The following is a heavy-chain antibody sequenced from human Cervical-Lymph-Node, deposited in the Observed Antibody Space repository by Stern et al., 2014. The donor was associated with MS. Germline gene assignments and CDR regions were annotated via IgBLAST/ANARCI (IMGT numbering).Heavy chain of an antibody. Sequence: EVQLVESGGGLVKPGGSLRLSCAASGFTFSNAWMTWVRQAPGKGLEWVGRIKSETDGGTTDYAAPVKGRVTTSRAETKNTLNLQMNSLKTEDTAVYYCTTHKGYPDYWGQGTLVTVSS. D-gene: IGHD5-18*01. CDR3: TTHKGYPDY. V-gene: IGHV3-15*01. CDR1: GFTFSNAW. J-gene: IGHJ4*02. CDR2: IKSETDGGTT.